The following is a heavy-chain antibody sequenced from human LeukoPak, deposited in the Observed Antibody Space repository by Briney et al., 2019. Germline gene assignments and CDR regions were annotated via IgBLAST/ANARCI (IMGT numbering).Heavy chain of an antibody. CDR2: INPNSGGT. Sequence: ASVKVSCKASGYTFTGYYMHWVRQAPGQGLEWMGLINPNSGGTNYAQKFQGRVTMTRYTSISTAYMELSRLRSDDTAVYYCARVSPYSSSWYWEDYWGQGTLVTVSS. D-gene: IGHD6-13*01. CDR3: ARVSPYSSSWYWEDY. V-gene: IGHV1-2*02. CDR1: GYTFTGYY. J-gene: IGHJ4*02.